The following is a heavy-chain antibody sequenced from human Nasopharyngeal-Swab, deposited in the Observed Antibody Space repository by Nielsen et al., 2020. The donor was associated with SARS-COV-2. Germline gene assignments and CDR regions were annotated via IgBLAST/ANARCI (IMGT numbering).Heavy chain of an antibody. CDR2: IYSGGSRT. V-gene: IGHV3-23*03. D-gene: IGHD6-19*01. J-gene: IGHJ6*02. Sequence: GGSLRLSCVASGFTFSGYAMSWVRQAPGKGLEWVSVIYSGGSRTYYADSVKGRFTTSRDNSKNTLHMEMKRLRADDTAVYYCVKAGGRQWLAPVSGPPNYYYGMDVWGQGTTVTVSS. CDR1: GFTFSGYA. CDR3: VKAGGRQWLAPVSGPPNYYYGMDV.